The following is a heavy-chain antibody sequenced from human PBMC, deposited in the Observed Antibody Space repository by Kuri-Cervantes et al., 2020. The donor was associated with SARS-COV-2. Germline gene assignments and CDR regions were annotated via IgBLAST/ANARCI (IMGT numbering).Heavy chain of an antibody. Sequence: GSLRLSCAVYGGSFSANHWTWVRQPPGKGLEWIGEINYSGTTNYNPSLKSRVTMSVDTSKNQFSLNLTSVTAADTAVYYCARLRRHNNAWFVTGYYMDVWGKGTTVTVSS. CDR1: GGSFSANH. V-gene: IGHV4-34*01. J-gene: IGHJ6*03. D-gene: IGHD3-10*01. CDR2: INYSGTT. CDR3: ARLRRHNNAWFVTGYYMDV.